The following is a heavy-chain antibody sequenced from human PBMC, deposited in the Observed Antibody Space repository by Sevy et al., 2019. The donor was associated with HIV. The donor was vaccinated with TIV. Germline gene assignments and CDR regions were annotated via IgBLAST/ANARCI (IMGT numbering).Heavy chain of an antibody. J-gene: IGHJ4*02. CDR3: TRDQWQQVVRPHCDY. CDR2: IRSKIFGGTT. D-gene: IGHD6-13*01. Sequence: GGSLRLSCTGSVFTFGDYAVSWVRQAPGKGLEGVGLIRSKIFGGTTEFAASVKGRFTISRDDSKSIAYLEMNSLKSEDTAVYYCTRDQWQQVVRPHCDYWGQGTLVTVSS. CDR1: VFTFGDYA. V-gene: IGHV3-49*04.